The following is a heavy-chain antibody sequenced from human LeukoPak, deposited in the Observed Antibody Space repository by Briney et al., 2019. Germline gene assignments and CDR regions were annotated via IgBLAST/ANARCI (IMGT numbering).Heavy chain of an antibody. CDR2: INPSGGST. D-gene: IGHD3-10*01. J-gene: IGHJ4*02. V-gene: IGHV1-46*01. CDR3: ARVFGALPVDY. Sequence: ASVKVSCKASGYTFTSYYMHWVRQAPGQGLEWMGIINPSGGSTSYAQKFQGRVTMTRDMSTSTAYMELRSLRSDDTAVYYCARVFGALPVDYWGQGTLVTVSS. CDR1: GYTFTSYY.